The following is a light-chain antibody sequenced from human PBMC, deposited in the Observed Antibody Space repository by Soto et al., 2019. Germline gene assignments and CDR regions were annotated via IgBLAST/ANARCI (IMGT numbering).Light chain of an antibody. CDR3: TSYTISSTLRYV. CDR2: DVS. V-gene: IGLV2-14*01. Sequence: QSALTQPASVSGSPGQSITISCTGTSSDAVAYKYVSWYQQHPGKAPRLMMYDVSNRPSGVSTRFSGSKSGNTASLTISGLQAEDEADYYCTSYTISSTLRYVFGTGTKVTVL. CDR1: SSDAVAYKY. J-gene: IGLJ1*01.